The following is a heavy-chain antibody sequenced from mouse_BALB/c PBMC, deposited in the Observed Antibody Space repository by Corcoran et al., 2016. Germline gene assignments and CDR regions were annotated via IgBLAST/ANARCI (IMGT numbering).Heavy chain of an antibody. J-gene: IGHJ3*01. D-gene: IGHD1-1*02. V-gene: IGHV9-1*02. Sequence: QIQLVQSGPELKKPGETVKISCKASGYTFTNYGMNWVKQAPGKGLKWMGWINTYTGEPTYADDFKGRFAFSLETSASTAYLQINNLKNEDMATYFCARWWAWFAYWGQGTLVTVSA. CDR2: INTYTGEP. CDR1: GYTFTNYG. CDR3: ARWWAWFAY.